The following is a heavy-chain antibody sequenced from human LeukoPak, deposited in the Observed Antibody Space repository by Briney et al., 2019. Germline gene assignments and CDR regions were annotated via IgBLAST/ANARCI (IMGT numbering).Heavy chain of an antibody. CDR3: ARVSKHYGDFSYYYYYMDV. CDR2: ISSNGRTI. Sequence: TGGSLRLSCAASEFTFSDYYMSWIRQAPGKGLEWVSYISSNGRTIYYADSVKGRFTISRDNARNSLYLQMNSLRAEDTAVYYCARVSKHYGDFSYYYYYMDVWGKGTTVTISS. V-gene: IGHV3-11*01. J-gene: IGHJ6*03. CDR1: EFTFSDYY. D-gene: IGHD4-17*01.